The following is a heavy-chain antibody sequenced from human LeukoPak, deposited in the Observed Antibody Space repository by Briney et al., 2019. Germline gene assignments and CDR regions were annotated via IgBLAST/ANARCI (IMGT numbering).Heavy chain of an antibody. CDR1: GGSISSYY. Sequence: PSETLSLTCTVSGGSISSYYWSWIRQPAGKGLEWIVRIYTSGSTNYNPSLKSRVTMSVDTSKNQFSLKLSSVTAADTAVYYCASNYGSGVEGPYYYYMDVWGKGTTVTVSS. V-gene: IGHV4-4*07. CDR2: IYTSGST. D-gene: IGHD3-10*01. J-gene: IGHJ6*03. CDR3: ASNYGSGVEGPYYYYMDV.